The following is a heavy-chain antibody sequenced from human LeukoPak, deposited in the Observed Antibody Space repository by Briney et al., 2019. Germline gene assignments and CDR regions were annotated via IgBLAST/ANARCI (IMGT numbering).Heavy chain of an antibody. CDR3: ARHNVPVTPDY. CDR1: GYSFANYW. J-gene: IGHJ4*02. V-gene: IGHV5-51*01. Sequence: GESLKISCKGSGYSFANYWIGWVRQMPGKGLEWMGIIYSGDSDTRYSPPFQGQVTISADKSISTAYLQWSSLKASDTAIYYSARHNVPVTPDYWGQGTPVTVSS. D-gene: IGHD4-17*01. CDR2: IYSGDSDT.